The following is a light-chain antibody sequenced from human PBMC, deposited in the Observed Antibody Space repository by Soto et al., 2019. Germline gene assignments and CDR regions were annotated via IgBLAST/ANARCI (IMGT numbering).Light chain of an antibody. CDR1: QNILYGSNNKNY. CDR3: QQYYSTSPLT. J-gene: IGKJ4*01. CDR2: WAS. Sequence: DIVLTQSPDSLAVSLGERATINCKSSQNILYGSNNKNYLAWYQQKPGQPPKLLIYWASTRESGVPDRFSGSGSGTDFTLTISSLQAEDVAVYYCQQYYSTSPLTFGGGTKVEIK. V-gene: IGKV4-1*01.